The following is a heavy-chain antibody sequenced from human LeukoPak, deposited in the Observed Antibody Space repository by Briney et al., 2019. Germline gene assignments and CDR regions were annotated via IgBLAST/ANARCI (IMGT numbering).Heavy chain of an antibody. D-gene: IGHD3-10*01. CDR2: IRYDGSNK. Sequence: GGSLRLSCAASGFTFSSYGMHWVRQAPGKGLEWVAFIRYDGSNKYYADSVKGRFTISRDNSKNTLYLQMNSLRAEDTAVYYCAKDRGYGSGSYYNVRASYYFDYWGQGTLVTVSS. CDR3: AKDRGYGSGSYYNVRASYYFDY. J-gene: IGHJ4*02. CDR1: GFTFSSYG. V-gene: IGHV3-30*02.